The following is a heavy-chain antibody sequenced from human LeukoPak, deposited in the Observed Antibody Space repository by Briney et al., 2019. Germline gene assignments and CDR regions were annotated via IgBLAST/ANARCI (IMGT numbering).Heavy chain of an antibody. CDR1: GFTFSSYS. CDR2: ISSSSSYI. V-gene: IGHV3-21*01. CDR3: VRESYSVFDP. J-gene: IGHJ5*02. Sequence: PGGSLRLSCAASGFTFSSYSMNWVRQAPGKGLEWVSSISSSSSYIYYADSVKGRFTISRGNAKNSLYLQMNSLRAEDTGVYYCVRESYSVFDPWGQGTLVTVSS. D-gene: IGHD4-11*01.